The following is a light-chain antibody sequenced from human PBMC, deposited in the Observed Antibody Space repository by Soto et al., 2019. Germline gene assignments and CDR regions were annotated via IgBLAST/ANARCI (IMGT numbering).Light chain of an antibody. J-gene: IGKJ2*01. CDR1: RGIAGG. CDR2: GAS. Sequence: DIQMTQSPSSVSASVGDTVTITCRASRGIAGGLAWYQQKPGKAPKLLIYGASTLKGGVPLRLSDSVSGTDFTLTISGLQTDEFATYFCQLSNSFPYTFGPGTKLQIK. CDR3: QLSNSFPYT. V-gene: IGKV1-12*01.